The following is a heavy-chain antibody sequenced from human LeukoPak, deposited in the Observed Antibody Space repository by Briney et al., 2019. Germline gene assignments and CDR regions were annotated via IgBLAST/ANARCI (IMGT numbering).Heavy chain of an antibody. D-gene: IGHD5-18*01. Sequence: GECLKISCQASGYSFTSYWIGCVRQKPGKGLEWVGIIYPGDSGTRYSPSFQAPVTISADKTTTTSYPLRCPLLSPSTATVCGARLRQLWALASWGKGTLVTVSS. CDR3: ARLRQLWALAS. CDR1: GYSFTSYW. CDR2: IYPGDSGT. J-gene: IGHJ4*02. V-gene: IGHV5-51*01.